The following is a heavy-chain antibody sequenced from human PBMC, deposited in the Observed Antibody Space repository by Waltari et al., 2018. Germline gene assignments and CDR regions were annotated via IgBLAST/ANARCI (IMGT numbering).Heavy chain of an antibody. D-gene: IGHD6-19*01. CDR2: SSVSRSTI. V-gene: IGHV3-48*04. CDR1: GFTFSSYS. J-gene: IGHJ4*02. CDR3: AREDSSGWYYVGY. Sequence: EVQLVESGGGLVQPGGSLRLSCAASGFTFSSYSMNWVRQAPGKGLEWFSYSSVSRSTIYYADSVKGRFTISRDNAKNALYLQMNSLRAEDTAVYYCAREDSSGWYYVGYWGQGTLVTVSS.